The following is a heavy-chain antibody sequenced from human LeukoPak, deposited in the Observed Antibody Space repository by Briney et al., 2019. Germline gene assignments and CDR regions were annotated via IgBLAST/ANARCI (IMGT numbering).Heavy chain of an antibody. Sequence: GGSLRLSCAASGFTFGDSYMNWIRQAPGKGPESVSYISGSSGDTNYIDSVRGRFTVSRDNAKKSLYLQMNSLRAEDTAVYYCATKYSAGWLFGYWGQGTLVTVSS. J-gene: IGHJ4*02. CDR3: ATKYSAGWLFGY. CDR2: ISGSSGDT. D-gene: IGHD5-12*01. V-gene: IGHV3-11*03. CDR1: GFTFGDSY.